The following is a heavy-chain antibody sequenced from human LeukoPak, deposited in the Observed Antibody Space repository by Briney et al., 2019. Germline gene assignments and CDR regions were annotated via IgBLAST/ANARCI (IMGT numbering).Heavy chain of an antibody. J-gene: IGHJ6*02. CDR1: GFTFSTYS. D-gene: IGHD3-22*01. CDR3: ARDHPQDSSGYYYYYYGMDV. Sequence: GGSLRLSCAVSGFTFSTYSMNWVRQAPGKGLEWVSYISSSSSTIYYADSVKGRFTISRDNAKNSLYLQMNSLRAEDTAVYYCARDHPQDSSGYYYYYYGMDVWGQGTTVTVSS. CDR2: ISSSSSTI. V-gene: IGHV3-48*01.